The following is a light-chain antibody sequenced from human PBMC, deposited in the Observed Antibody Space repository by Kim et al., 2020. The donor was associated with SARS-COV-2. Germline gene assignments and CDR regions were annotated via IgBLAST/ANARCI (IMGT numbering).Light chain of an antibody. J-gene: IGKJ4*01. V-gene: IGKV3-15*01. Sequence: VSPGERATLSGRASQSVSSNLAWYQQKPGQTPRLLIYGASTRATGIPARFSGSGSGTEFTLTISSLQSEDFAVYYCHQYNNWPLTFGGGTKVDIK. CDR2: GAS. CDR1: QSVSSN. CDR3: HQYNNWPLT.